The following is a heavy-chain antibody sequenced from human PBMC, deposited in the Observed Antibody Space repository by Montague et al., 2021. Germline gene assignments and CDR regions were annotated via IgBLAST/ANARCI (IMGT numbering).Heavy chain of an antibody. CDR2: IYSSGST. Sequence: TLSLTCNVSGGAISSEGYYWIWIRQHPGKGLVCIVYIYSSGSTYYSPSLESRITISVDTSQNQFSLRLTSVTAADTAVYFCASGNDYSGNCFDYWGQGTLFTVSS. V-gene: IGHV4-31*03. D-gene: IGHD4-23*01. CDR1: GGAISSEGYY. J-gene: IGHJ4*02. CDR3: ASGNDYSGNCFDY.